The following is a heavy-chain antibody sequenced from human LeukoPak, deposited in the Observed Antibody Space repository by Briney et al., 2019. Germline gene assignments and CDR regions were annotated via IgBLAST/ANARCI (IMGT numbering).Heavy chain of an antibody. Sequence: GGPLRLLCAASIFLLSDYYMSWLRRSRGGGGEGVCYIDTSVNIIYYADSVKGGFTVFRDNAKNSLFLQMNSLRVGDTAMYYCAAGLATFSRTLDDWGPGTLVTVSS. J-gene: IGHJ4*02. CDR1: IFLLSDYY. CDR2: IDTSVNII. CDR3: AAGLATFSRTLDD. V-gene: IGHV3-11*01. D-gene: IGHD1-7*01.